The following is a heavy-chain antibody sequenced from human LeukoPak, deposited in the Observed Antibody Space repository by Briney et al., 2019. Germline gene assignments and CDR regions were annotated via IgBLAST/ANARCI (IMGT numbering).Heavy chain of an antibody. J-gene: IGHJ4*02. CDR3: ARVSLTIDY. CDR1: GGSFSGYY. Sequence: PSETLSLTCAVYGGSFSGYYWSWIRQPPGKGLEWIGEINHSGSTNYNPSLKSRVTISVDTSKNQFSLKLSSVTAADTAVYYCARVSLTIDYWGQGTLVTVSS. V-gene: IGHV4-34*01. CDR2: INHSGST. D-gene: IGHD3-10*01.